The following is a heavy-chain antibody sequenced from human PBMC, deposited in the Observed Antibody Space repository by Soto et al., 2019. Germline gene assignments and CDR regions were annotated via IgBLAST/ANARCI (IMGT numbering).Heavy chain of an antibody. Sequence: EVQLVQSGGGLVQPGGSPRLSCAASGFTFSSYWIHWVRQAPGKGLMIVSRITSDGTNTAYAASVKGRFTISRDNAKNMVYLQMNSLKAEDTAVYYCARDGGYGTPFDYWGQGTLVTVSS. CDR3: ARDGGYGTPFDY. J-gene: IGHJ4*02. D-gene: IGHD5-12*01. V-gene: IGHV3-74*01. CDR1: GFTFSSYW. CDR2: ITSDGTNT.